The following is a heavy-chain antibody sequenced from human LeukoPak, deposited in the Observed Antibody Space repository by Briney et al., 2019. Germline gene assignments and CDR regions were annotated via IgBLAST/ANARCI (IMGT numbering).Heavy chain of an antibody. Sequence: ASVKVSCKASGYTFTGYYMHWVRQAPGQGLEWMGWINPKSGATNYTQKFQGRVTMTRDTSISTAYMELGRLTSDDTAVYYCARTSDLDYWGQGTLVTVSS. CDR3: ARTSDLDY. CDR2: INPKSGAT. CDR1: GYTFTGYY. V-gene: IGHV1-2*02. J-gene: IGHJ4*02.